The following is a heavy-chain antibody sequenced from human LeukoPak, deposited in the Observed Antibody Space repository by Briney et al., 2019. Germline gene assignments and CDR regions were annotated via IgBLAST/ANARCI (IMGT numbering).Heavy chain of an antibody. V-gene: IGHV4-34*01. J-gene: IGHJ3*02. Sequence: SETLSLTCAVYGGSFSGYYWSWIRQPLGKGLEWIGEINHSGSTNYNPSLKSRVTISVDTSKNQFSLKLSSVTAADTAVYYCARQAPRDSSGYYLLQFGAFDIWGQGTMVTVSS. D-gene: IGHD3-22*01. CDR2: INHSGST. CDR3: ARQAPRDSSGYYLLQFGAFDI. CDR1: GGSFSGYY.